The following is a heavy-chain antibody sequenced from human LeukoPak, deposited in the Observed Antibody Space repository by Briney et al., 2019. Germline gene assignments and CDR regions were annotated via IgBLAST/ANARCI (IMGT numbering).Heavy chain of an antibody. CDR1: GDTLSSHG. CDR3: ARDGIAVAGTGDY. Sequence: SVKVSCKASGDTLSSHGFSWVRQAPGQGLEWMGGIIPIFGTVNYAQNFQGRVTITADESTSTAYMDLSSLRSEDTAVYYCARDGIAVAGTGDYWGQGTLVTVSS. D-gene: IGHD6-19*01. J-gene: IGHJ4*02. V-gene: IGHV1-69*01. CDR2: IIPIFGTV.